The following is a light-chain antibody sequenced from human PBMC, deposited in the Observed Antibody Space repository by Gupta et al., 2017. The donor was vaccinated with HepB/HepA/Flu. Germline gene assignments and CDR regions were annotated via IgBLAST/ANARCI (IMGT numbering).Light chain of an antibody. J-gene: IGKJ3*01. CDR2: GAS. V-gene: IGKV3-20*01. Sequence: EIVLTQSPGTLSLSPGERATLSCRVSQSVSSTYLAWYQQKPGQAPRLLIYGASSRATGIPDRFSGSGSGTDFTLTISRLEPEDFAVYYCQQHGDSPRTFGPGTKVDIK. CDR1: QSVSSTY. CDR3: QQHGDSPRT.